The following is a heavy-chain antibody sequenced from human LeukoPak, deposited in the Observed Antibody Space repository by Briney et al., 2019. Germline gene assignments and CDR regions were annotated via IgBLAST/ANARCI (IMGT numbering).Heavy chain of an antibody. V-gene: IGHV1-2*02. CDR1: GYTFTGYY. J-gene: IGHJ6*03. Sequence: GASVKVSCKASGYTFTGYYMHWVRQAPGQGLEWMGWINPNSGGTNYAQKFQGRVTITADESTSTAYMELSSLRSEDTAVYYCARGLLWGAYYYHYYMDVWGKGTTVTISS. CDR2: INPNSGGT. CDR3: ARGLLWGAYYYHYYMDV. D-gene: IGHD2-2*01.